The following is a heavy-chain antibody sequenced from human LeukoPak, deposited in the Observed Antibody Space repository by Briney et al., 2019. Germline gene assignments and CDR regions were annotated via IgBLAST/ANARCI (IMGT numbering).Heavy chain of an antibody. CDR1: GYSFTSYW. D-gene: IGHD1-26*01. CDR2: IFPGDSET. J-gene: IGHJ4*02. CDR3: VRHDVGGGFDY. Sequence: GESLQISCKGSGYSFTSYWIGWVRQMPGKGLELMGIIFPGDSETRYSPSFQGQVTISADKSISTAYLQWSSLKASDTAMFYCVRHDVGGGFDYWGQGTLVTVSS. V-gene: IGHV5-51*01.